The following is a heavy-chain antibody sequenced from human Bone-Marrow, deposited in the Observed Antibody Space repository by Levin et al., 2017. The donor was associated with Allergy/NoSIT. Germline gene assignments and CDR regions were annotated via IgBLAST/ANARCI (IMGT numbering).Heavy chain of an antibody. V-gene: IGHV4-30-2*01. J-gene: IGHJ3*02. D-gene: IGHD3-10*01. CDR3: ARGGYYGSGLDAFDS. CDR2: IYHSGST. Sequence: SQTLSLPCAVSCGSIRSGGYSWSWIRQPPGKGLEWIGYIYHSGSTYYNPSLKSRVTISVDRSKNQFSLKLSSVTAADTAVYYCARGGYYGSGLDAFDSWGQGTMVTVSS. CDR1: CGSIRSGGYS.